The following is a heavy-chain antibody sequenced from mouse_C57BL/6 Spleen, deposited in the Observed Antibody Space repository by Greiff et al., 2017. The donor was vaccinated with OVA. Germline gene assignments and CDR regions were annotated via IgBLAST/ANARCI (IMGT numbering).Heavy chain of an antibody. Sequence: VKLQQPGAELVKPGASVKLSCKASGYTFTSYWMHWVKQRPGQGLEWIGMIHPNSGSTNYNEKFKSKATLTVDKSSSTAYMQLSSLTSEDSAVDYCARGPIRTTVGGGAMDYWGQGTSVTVSS. D-gene: IGHD1-1*01. CDR3: ARGPIRTTVGGGAMDY. V-gene: IGHV1-64*01. CDR1: GYTFTSYW. J-gene: IGHJ4*01. CDR2: IHPNSGST.